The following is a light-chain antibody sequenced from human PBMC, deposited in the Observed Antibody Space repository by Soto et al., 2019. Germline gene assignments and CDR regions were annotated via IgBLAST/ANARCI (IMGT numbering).Light chain of an antibody. V-gene: IGKV3-20*01. CDR1: QSVSSSS. CDR3: QQFDTSPYT. J-gene: IGKJ2*01. Sequence: EILLTQSPGTLSLSPGERATLSCRASQSVSSSSLAWYQQKLGQAPRLLIFGASSRATGIPDRFSGSGSGTDFTLTISRLEPEDFAVYYCQQFDTSPYTFGQGTELEIK. CDR2: GAS.